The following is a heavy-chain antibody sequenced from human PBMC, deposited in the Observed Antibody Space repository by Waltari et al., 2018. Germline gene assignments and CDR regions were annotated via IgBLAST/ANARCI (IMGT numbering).Heavy chain of an antibody. V-gene: IGHV1-58*02. CDR3: AAGLFGVFVQSFDP. CDR2: IVVGNGTT. D-gene: IGHD3-3*01. J-gene: IGHJ5*02. Sequence: QMQLVQSGPEVKKPGTSVKVACKASGFTFTTSSMQWVRQARGQRLEWIGWIVVGNGTTKYAEKFQERVTFTRDMSTSTAYMELSSLTSEDTAVYYCAAGLFGVFVQSFDPWGQGTLVTVSS. CDR1: GFTFTTSS.